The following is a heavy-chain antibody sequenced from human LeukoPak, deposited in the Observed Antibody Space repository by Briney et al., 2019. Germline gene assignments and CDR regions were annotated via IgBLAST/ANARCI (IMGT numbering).Heavy chain of an antibody. V-gene: IGHV3-23*01. J-gene: IGHJ4*02. CDR2: ISGSGGST. CDR3: ARDNYGDYTY. Sequence: GGSLRLSCAASGFTFSSYAMSWVRQAPGKGLEWVSAISGSGGSTYYADSVKGRFTISRDNSKNTLYLQMNSLGAEDTAVYYCARDNYGDYTYWGQGTLVTVSS. CDR1: GFTFSSYA. D-gene: IGHD4-17*01.